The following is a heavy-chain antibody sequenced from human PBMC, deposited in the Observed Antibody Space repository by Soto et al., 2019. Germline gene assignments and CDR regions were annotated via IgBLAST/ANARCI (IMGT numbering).Heavy chain of an antibody. CDR2: INPHGGST. Sequence: QVRLVQSGAEVRRPGASVKVSCKAPGDTFTSYYLNWVRQAPGQGLEWMGVINPHGGSTKYAQKFQGRVTMTRETSRSTVYMELRSLRSADTAIYYCARSSGGNFGIIIEGSNWFDPWGQGTLVTVSS. CDR3: ARSSGGNFGIIIEGSNWFDP. J-gene: IGHJ5*02. D-gene: IGHD3-3*01. CDR1: GDTFTSYY. V-gene: IGHV1-46*01.